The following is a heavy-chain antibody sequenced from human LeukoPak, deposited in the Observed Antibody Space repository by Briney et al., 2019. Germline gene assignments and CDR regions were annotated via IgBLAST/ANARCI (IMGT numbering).Heavy chain of an antibody. D-gene: IGHD6-13*01. V-gene: IGHV1-46*01. J-gene: IGHJ4*02. CDR3: ARGSRSYSSSFPFDY. CDR2: INPSGGST. Sequence: ASVKVSCKASGYTFTSYYMHWVRQAPGQGLEWMGIINPSGGSTSYAQKFQGRVAMTRDTSTSTVYMELSSLRSEDTAVYYCARGSRSYSSSFPFDYWGQGTLVTVSS. CDR1: GYTFTSYY.